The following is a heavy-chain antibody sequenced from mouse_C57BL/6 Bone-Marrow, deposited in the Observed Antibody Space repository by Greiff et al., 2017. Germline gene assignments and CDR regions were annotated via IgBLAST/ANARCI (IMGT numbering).Heavy chain of an antibody. Sequence: DVKLQESWGDLVKPGGSLKLSCAASGFTFSSYGMSWVRQTPDKRLEWVATISSGGSYTYYPDSVKGRFTISRDNAKNTLYLQMSSLNSEDTAMYYCARLTTVVDAMDYWGQGTSVTVSS. CDR1: GFTFSSYG. J-gene: IGHJ4*01. V-gene: IGHV5-6*02. D-gene: IGHD1-1*01. CDR3: ARLTTVVDAMDY. CDR2: ISSGGSYT.